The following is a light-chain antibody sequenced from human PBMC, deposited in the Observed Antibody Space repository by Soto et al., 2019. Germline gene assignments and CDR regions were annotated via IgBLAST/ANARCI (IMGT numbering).Light chain of an antibody. V-gene: IGKV3-15*01. Sequence: EIVMTQSPATLSVSPGERVTLSCRASQSVDISLAWYQQKPGQAPRLLIYGASTRATDMPGTFSGRGSGTEFTLAISSLQPEDSATYYCLQDINYPWTFGQGTKVDIK. CDR3: LQDINYPWT. CDR2: GAS. J-gene: IGKJ1*01. CDR1: QSVDIS.